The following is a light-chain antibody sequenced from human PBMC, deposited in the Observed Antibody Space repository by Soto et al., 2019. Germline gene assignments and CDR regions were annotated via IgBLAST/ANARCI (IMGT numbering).Light chain of an antibody. Sequence: QAVVTQEPSLTVSPGGRVTLTCACSTAPVTRGYYPNWFQQKPGQAPRALIYDTGIKPAWTPGRFSGSLLGGKAVLTLSGAQPEDEAEYYCLLSYGSTYVFGPGTKVTVL. V-gene: IGLV7-43*01. CDR3: LLSYGSTYV. CDR2: DTG. J-gene: IGLJ1*01. CDR1: TAPVTRGYY.